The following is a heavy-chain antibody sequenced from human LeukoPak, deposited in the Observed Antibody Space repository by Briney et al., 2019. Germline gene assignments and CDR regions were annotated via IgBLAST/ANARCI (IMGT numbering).Heavy chain of an antibody. D-gene: IGHD6-19*01. CDR3: ARASGIHGSGWYFDY. CDR1: GFTFSSYA. CDR2: ISGSGGST. V-gene: IGHV3-23*01. Sequence: GGSLRLSCAASGFTFSSYAMSWVRQAPGKGLEWVSAISGSGGSTYYADSVKGRFTISRDNSRNTLSLQVNTLRAEDTAVYYCARASGIHGSGWYFDYWGQGTLVTVSS. J-gene: IGHJ4*02.